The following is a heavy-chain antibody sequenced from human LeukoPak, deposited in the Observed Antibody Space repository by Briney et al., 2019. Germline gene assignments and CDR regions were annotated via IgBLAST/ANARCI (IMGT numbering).Heavy chain of an antibody. CDR1: GGSISKSSFY. J-gene: IGHJ4*02. D-gene: IGHD5-24*01. Sequence: SETLSLTCTVSGGSISKSSFYWAWIRQPPGRGPEWIGSIDESGSTHYNPSLKSRLTISVDTSKNQFSQRLRFVTAADTAVYYCAKIGMATLFDYWGQGILITVSS. CDR3: AKIGMATLFDY. V-gene: IGHV4-39*01. CDR2: IDESGST.